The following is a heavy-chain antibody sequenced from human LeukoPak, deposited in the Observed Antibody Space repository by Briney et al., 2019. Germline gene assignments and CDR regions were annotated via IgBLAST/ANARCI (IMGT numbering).Heavy chain of an antibody. V-gene: IGHV3-48*03. CDR3: ARVGVTMVRGVIFYMDV. J-gene: IGHJ6*03. CDR1: GFTFSSYE. CDR2: ISSSGTTT. D-gene: IGHD3-10*01. Sequence: GGSLRLSCAASGFTFSSYEMNWVRQAPGKGLEWVSYISSSGTTTYYAASVKGRFTISRDNAKNSLYLQMNSLRAEDTALYYCARVGVTMVRGVIFYMDVWGKGTTVTVSS.